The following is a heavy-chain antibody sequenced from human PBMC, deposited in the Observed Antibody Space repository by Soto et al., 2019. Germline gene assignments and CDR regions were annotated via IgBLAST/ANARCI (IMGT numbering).Heavy chain of an antibody. J-gene: IGHJ4*02. V-gene: IGHV3-74*01. D-gene: IGHD3-22*01. CDR3: ASALHYYYDSSGYALDF. Sequence: PGGSLRLSCAASGFTFSSYWMHWVRQAPGKGLVWVSRINSDGSSTSYADSVKGRFTISRDNAKNTLYLQMNSLRAEDTAVYYCASALHYYYDSSGYALDFWGQGTLVTVSS. CDR1: GFTFSSYW. CDR2: INSDGSST.